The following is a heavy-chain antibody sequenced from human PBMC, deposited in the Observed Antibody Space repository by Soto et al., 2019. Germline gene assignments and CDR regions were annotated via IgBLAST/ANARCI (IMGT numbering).Heavy chain of an antibody. CDR2: IYYSGST. Sequence: QLQLQESGPGLVKPSETLSLTCTVSGGSISSSSYYCGWIRQPPGKGLEWIGSIYYSGSTYYNPSLKSRVTISVDTSKNQFSPKLSSVTAADTAVYYCARQIEATRYFDYWGQGTLVTVSS. D-gene: IGHD5-12*01. V-gene: IGHV4-39*01. J-gene: IGHJ4*02. CDR3: ARQIEATRYFDY. CDR1: GGSISSSSYY.